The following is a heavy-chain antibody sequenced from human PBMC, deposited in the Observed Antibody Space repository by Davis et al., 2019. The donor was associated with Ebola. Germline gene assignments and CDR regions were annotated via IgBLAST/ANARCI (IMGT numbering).Heavy chain of an antibody. D-gene: IGHD6-19*01. CDR3: TTERGSGWYYYYYGMDV. CDR2: IRSKANSYAT. CDR1: GFTFSGSA. V-gene: IGHV3-73*01. Sequence: GGSLRLSGAASGFTFSGSAMHWVRQASGKGLEWVGRIRSKANSYATAYAASVKGRFTISRDDSKNTAYLQMNSLKTEDTAVYYCTTERGSGWYYYYYGMDVWGQGTTVTVSS. J-gene: IGHJ6*02.